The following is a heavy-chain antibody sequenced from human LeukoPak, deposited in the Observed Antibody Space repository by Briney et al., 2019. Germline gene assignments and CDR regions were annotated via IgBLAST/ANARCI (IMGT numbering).Heavy chain of an antibody. CDR1: GFTFRTSW. J-gene: IGHJ4*02. Sequence: PGGSLRLSCAASGFTFRTSWMHWVRQVPGKGPVWVSRIDIDGSSTIYADSVMGRFTISRDNAKNSLYLQMNSLRDEDTAVYYCARNYGGNSAGWGQGTLVTVSS. CDR2: IDIDGSST. V-gene: IGHV3-74*01. D-gene: IGHD4-23*01. CDR3: ARNYGGNSAG.